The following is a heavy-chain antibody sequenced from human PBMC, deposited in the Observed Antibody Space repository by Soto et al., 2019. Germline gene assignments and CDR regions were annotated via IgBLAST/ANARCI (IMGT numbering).Heavy chain of an antibody. V-gene: IGHV1-58*01. D-gene: IGHD2-15*01. CDR3: AAPSRRGIVVVVATHDAFDI. J-gene: IGHJ3*02. Sequence: SVKVSCKASGFTFTSSAVQWVRQARGQRLEWIGWTVVGSGNTNYAQKFQERVTITRDMSTSTAYMELSSLRSEDTAVYYCAAPSRRGIVVVVATHDAFDIWGQGTMVTVSS. CDR2: TVVGSGNT. CDR1: GFTFTSSA.